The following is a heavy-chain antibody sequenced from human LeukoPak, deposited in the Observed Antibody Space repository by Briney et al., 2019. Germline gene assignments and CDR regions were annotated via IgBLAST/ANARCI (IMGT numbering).Heavy chain of an antibody. V-gene: IGHV1-2*02. J-gene: IGHJ4*02. Sequence: ASVKVSCKASGYTFTGYYMHWVRQAPGQGLEWMGWINPNSGGTNYAQKFQGRVTMTTDTSTSTAYMELRSLRSDDTAVSYCAREAGTYCSSTSCYFDYWGQGTLVTVSS. CDR2: INPNSGGT. CDR3: AREAGTYCSSTSCYFDY. CDR1: GYTFTGYY. D-gene: IGHD2-2*01.